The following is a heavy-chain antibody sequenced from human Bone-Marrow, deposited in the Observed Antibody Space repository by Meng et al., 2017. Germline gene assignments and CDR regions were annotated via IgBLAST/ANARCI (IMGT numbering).Heavy chain of an antibody. CDR2: ISYDGSNK. J-gene: IGHJ4*02. CDR1: GFTFSSYA. Sequence: GESLKISCAASGFTFSSYAMHWVRQAPGKGLEWVAVISYDGSNKYYADSVKGRFTISRDNSKNTLYLQMNSLRAEDTAVYYCARSEYNRWLRYDYWGQGTLVTVS. CDR3: ARSEYNRWLRYDY. V-gene: IGHV3-30*04. D-gene: IGHD5-12*01.